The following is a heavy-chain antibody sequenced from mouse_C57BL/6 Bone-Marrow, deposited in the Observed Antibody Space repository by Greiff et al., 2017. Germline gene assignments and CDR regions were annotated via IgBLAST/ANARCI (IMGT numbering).Heavy chain of an antibody. CDR2: INPSSGYT. D-gene: IGHD1-1*01. V-gene: IGHV1-7*01. CDR1: GYTFTSYW. Sequence: VQLQQPGTELVKPGASVKLSCKASGYTFTSYWMHWVKQRPGQGLEWIGYINPSSGYTKYNQKFKDKATLTADKSSSTAYMQLSSLTYEDSAVYYGARGDYYGSSDFAYWGQGTLVTVSA. J-gene: IGHJ3*01. CDR3: ARGDYYGSSDFAY.